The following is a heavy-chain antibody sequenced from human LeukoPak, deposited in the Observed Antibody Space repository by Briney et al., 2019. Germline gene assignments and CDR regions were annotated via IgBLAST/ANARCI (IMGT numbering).Heavy chain of an antibody. J-gene: IGHJ3*02. Sequence: SETLSLTCTVSGGSISSYYWSWIRQPPGKGLEWIGYIYTSGSTNYNPSLKSRVTISVDTSKNQFSLKLSSVTAADTAVYYCATTQYYYDSSGYYYPDAFDIWGQGTMVTVSS. V-gene: IGHV4-4*09. CDR3: ATTQYYYDSSGYYYPDAFDI. D-gene: IGHD3-22*01. CDR1: GGSISSYY. CDR2: IYTSGST.